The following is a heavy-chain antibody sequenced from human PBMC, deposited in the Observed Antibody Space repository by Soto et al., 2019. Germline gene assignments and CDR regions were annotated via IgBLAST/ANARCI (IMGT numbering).Heavy chain of an antibody. Sequence: EVQLVESGGVVVQPGGSLRLSCAASGFTFDDYTMHWVRQAPGKGLEWVSLISWDGGSTYYADSVKGRFTISRDNSKNSLYLQMNSLRTEDTPLYYCAKEERMGAFDYWGQGTLVTVSS. V-gene: IGHV3-43*01. CDR3: AKEERMGAFDY. CDR1: GFTFDDYT. CDR2: ISWDGGST. D-gene: IGHD1-26*01. J-gene: IGHJ4*02.